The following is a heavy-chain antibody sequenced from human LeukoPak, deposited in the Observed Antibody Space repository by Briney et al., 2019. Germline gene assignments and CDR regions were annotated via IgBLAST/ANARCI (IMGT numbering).Heavy chain of an antibody. CDR2: ISDSGGNT. CDR3: PSGSADY. J-gene: IGHJ4*02. D-gene: IGHD1-26*01. CDR1: GFTFNTYA. V-gene: IGHV3-23*01. Sequence: PGGSLRLSCAASGFTFNTYAMSWVRQAPWERLQWVSGISDSGGNTYYADSVKGRFTISRDNSKNTLYLQMNSLRAEDTAVYYCPSGSADYWGQGTLVTVSS.